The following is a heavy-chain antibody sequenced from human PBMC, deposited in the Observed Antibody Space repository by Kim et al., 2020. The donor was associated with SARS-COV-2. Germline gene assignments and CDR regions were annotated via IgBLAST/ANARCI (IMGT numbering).Heavy chain of an antibody. J-gene: IGHJ1*01. CDR3: ARHHETTAVVVPGYFQH. D-gene: IGHD2-21*01. CDR1: GGSISSYY. CDR2: IYYSGST. V-gene: IGHV4-59*08. Sequence: SETLSLTCTVSGGSISSYYWSWIRQPPGKGLEWIGYIYYSGSTNYNPSLKSRVTISVDTSKNQFSLKLSSVTAADTAVYYCARHHETTAVVVPGYFQHWGQGTLVTVSS.